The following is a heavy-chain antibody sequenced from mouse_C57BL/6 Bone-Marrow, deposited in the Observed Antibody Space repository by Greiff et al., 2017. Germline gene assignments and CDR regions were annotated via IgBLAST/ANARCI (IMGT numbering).Heavy chain of an antibody. CDR1: GYTFTSYW. V-gene: IGHV1-52*01. J-gene: IGHJ4*01. CDR3: ARAGFYAMDY. CDR2: IDPSDSET. Sequence: VQLKQPGAELVRPGSSVKLSCKASGYTFTSYWMHWVKQRPIQGLEWIGNIDPSDSETHYNQKFKDKATLTVDKSSSTAYMQLSSLTSEDSAVYYCARAGFYAMDYWGQGTSVTVSS.